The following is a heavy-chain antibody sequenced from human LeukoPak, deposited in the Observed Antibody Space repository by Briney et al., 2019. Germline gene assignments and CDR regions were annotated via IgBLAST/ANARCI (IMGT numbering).Heavy chain of an antibody. Sequence: PSETLSLTCTVSGGSISPYYWSWIRQPPGKGLEWIAYIYYSGGTTYNPSLKSRVTVSVDTSKNQFSLKLSSVTAADTAVYYCARRPGSYSYFDYWGQGTLVTVSS. D-gene: IGHD2-21*01. CDR1: GGSISPYY. V-gene: IGHV4-59*08. J-gene: IGHJ4*02. CDR2: IYYSGGT. CDR3: ARRPGSYSYFDY.